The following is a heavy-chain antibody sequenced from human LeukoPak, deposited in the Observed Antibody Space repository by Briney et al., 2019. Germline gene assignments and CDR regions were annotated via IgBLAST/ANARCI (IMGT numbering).Heavy chain of an antibody. CDR2: FDPEDGET. CDR1: GYTLTELS. D-gene: IGHD3-10*01. J-gene: IGHJ4*02. Sequence: ASVKVSCKVSGYTLTELSMHWVRQAPGKGLEWMGGFDPEDGETIYAQKFQGRVTMTEDTSTDTAYMELSSLRSEDTAVYYCATVPNYGSGSYLFDYWGQGTLVTVSS. V-gene: IGHV1-24*01. CDR3: ATVPNYGSGSYLFDY.